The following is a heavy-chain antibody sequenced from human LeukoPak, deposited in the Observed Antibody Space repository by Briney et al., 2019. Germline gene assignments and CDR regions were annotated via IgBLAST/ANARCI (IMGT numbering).Heavy chain of an antibody. D-gene: IGHD5-18*01. J-gene: IGHJ4*02. CDR1: GFTFSSHA. CDR2: ISSSSDHI. V-gene: IGHV3-23*01. Sequence: GGSLGLSCAASGFTFSSHAMSWVRQAPGKGLEWVSAISSSSDHIYYADSVQGRFTISRDNSKNTLYLQMNSLRAEDTALYYCANFVDTSMGGNDYWGQGTLVTVSS. CDR3: ANFVDTSMGGNDY.